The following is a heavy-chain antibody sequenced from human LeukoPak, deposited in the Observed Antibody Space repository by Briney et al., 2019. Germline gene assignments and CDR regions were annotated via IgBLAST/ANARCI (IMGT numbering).Heavy chain of an antibody. CDR1: GGSISTYY. V-gene: IGHV4-4*07. CDR2: MYNSGST. CDR3: ARDLRDSSWGDSFDI. D-gene: IGHD3-22*01. Sequence: PSETLSLTCTVSGGSISTYYWSWIRQPAGKGLEWIGRMYNSGSTNYNPSLKSRVTISVDKAKNQFSLKLSSVTTADTAVYYCARDLRDSSWGDSFDIWGQGTLVTVSS. J-gene: IGHJ3*02.